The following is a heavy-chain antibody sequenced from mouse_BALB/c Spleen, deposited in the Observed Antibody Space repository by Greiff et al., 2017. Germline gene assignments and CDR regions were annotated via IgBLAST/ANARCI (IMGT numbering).Heavy chain of an antibody. D-gene: IGHD3-2*01. CDR3: ARERGDSSGYVYFDY. Sequence: EVQVVESGGGLVQPGGSLRLSCATSGFTFTDYYMSWVRQPPGKALEWLGFIRNKANGYTTEYSASVKGRFTISRDNSQSILYLQMNTLRAEDSATYYCARERGDSSGYVYFDYWGQGTTLTVSS. J-gene: IGHJ2*01. CDR1: GFTFTDYY. V-gene: IGHV7-3*02. CDR2: IRNKANGYTT.